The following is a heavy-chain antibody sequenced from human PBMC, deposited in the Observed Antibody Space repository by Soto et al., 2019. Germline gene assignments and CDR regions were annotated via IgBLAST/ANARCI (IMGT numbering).Heavy chain of an antibody. V-gene: IGHV3-48*01. Sequence: PGGSLRLSCAASGFTFSSYSMNWVRQAPGKGLEWVSYISSSSSTIYYADSVKGRFTISRDNAKNSLYLQMNSLRAEDTALYYSARAQYSSSWYPFDYWGQGTLVTVSS. D-gene: IGHD6-13*01. J-gene: IGHJ4*02. CDR1: GFTFSSYS. CDR3: ARAQYSSSWYPFDY. CDR2: ISSSSSTI.